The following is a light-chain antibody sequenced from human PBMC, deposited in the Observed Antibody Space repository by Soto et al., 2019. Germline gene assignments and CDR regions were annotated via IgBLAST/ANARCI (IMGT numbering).Light chain of an antibody. V-gene: IGLV1-44*01. CDR3: AAWDDSLNVYV. CDR2: SNN. CDR1: SSNLGSNT. J-gene: IGLJ1*01. Sequence: QSVLTQPPSASGTPGQRVTISCSASSSNLGSNTVNWYQHLPGTAPKLLIYSNNQRPSGVPDRFSGSKSGTSASLAISGLQSEDEADYYCAAWDDSLNVYVFGSGTKVTVL.